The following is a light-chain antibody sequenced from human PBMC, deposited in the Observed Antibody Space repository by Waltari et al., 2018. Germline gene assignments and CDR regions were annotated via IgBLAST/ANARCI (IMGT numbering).Light chain of an antibody. CDR2: KAS. Sequence: DIQMTQSPSTLSASVGHRVTITCRASQRVNRWLAWYQQKPGKAPKLLISKASALQNGVARWFSGGGSGTEFTLTISNVQPDDSSTYYCQQYEAFPVTFGHGTKVEIK. J-gene: IGKJ1*01. V-gene: IGKV1-5*03. CDR3: QQYEAFPVT. CDR1: QRVNRW.